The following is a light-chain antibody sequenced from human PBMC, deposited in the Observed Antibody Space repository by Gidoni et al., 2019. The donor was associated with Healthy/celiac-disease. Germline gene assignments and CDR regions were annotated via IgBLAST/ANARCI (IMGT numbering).Light chain of an antibody. Sequence: IVMTQSPATLSVSPGERATLACRASQSVRSNLVWYQQKPGQAPRLLIYGASTRATCILARFSGSGSGTEFTLTISSLQSEDFAVYYCQQYNNWPPYTFGQGTKLEIK. CDR3: QQYNNWPPYT. CDR2: GAS. V-gene: IGKV3-15*01. CDR1: QSVRSN. J-gene: IGKJ2*01.